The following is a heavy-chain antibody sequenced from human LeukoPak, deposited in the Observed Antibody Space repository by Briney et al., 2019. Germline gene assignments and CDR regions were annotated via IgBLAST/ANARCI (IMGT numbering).Heavy chain of an antibody. CDR3: ARLISSEYYFDY. D-gene: IGHD2/OR15-2a*01. J-gene: IGHJ4*02. V-gene: IGHV3-33*01. Sequence: GRSLRLSCAASGFTFSSYGMHWVRQAPGKGLEWVAVIWYDGSNKYYADSVKGRFTISRDNSKNTLYLQMNSLRAEDTAVYYCARLISSEYYFDYWGQGTLVTVSS. CDR1: GFTFSSYG. CDR2: IWYDGSNK.